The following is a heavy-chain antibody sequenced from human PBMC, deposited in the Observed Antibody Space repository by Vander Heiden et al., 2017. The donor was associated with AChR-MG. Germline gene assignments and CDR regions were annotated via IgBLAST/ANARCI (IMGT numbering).Heavy chain of an antibody. V-gene: IGHV4-30-4*01. CDR1: GGSISSGDYY. J-gene: IGHJ4*02. D-gene: IGHD3-16*01. CDR2: IYYSGST. CDR3: AREEEYDYVWGTNTG. Sequence: QVQLQESGPGLVKPSQTLSLTCTVSGGSISSGDYYWSWIRQPQGKGLEWIGYIYYSGSTYYNPSLKSRVTISVDTSKNQFSLKLSSVTAADTAVYYCAREEEYDYVWGTNTGWGQGTLVTVSS.